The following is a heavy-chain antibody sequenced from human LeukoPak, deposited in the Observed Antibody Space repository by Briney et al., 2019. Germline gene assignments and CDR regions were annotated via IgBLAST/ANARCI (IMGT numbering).Heavy chain of an antibody. CDR1: GFSFSSYT. CDR3: ARGGWVPAAYPVDF. J-gene: IGHJ4*02. V-gene: IGHV3-64*01. CDR2: ISSDGGSR. Sequence: QAGGSLRLSCAASGFSFSSYTMNWVRQAPGKGLEYVSGISSDGGSRYYPNSVKGRFTISRDNSKDTLYLQMGSLRPEDMAVYYCARGGWVPAAYPVDFWGQGTLVTVSS. D-gene: IGHD2-2*01.